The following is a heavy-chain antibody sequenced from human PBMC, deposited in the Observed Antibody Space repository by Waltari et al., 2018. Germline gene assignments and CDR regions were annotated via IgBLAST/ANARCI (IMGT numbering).Heavy chain of an antibody. D-gene: IGHD6-13*01. J-gene: IGHJ4*02. Sequence: EVQLVESGGVAVQPGGSLRLSCAASGFTFDDYAMHWVRQAPGKGLEWVSLISWDGGSTYYADSVKGRFTISRDNSKNSLYLQMNSLRAEDTALYYCAKPGAAAGYYFDYRGQGTLVTVSS. CDR1: GFTFDDYA. V-gene: IGHV3-43D*03. CDR3: AKPGAAAGYYFDY. CDR2: ISWDGGST.